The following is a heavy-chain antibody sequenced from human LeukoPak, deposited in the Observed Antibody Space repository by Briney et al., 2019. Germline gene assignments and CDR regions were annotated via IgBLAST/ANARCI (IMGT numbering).Heavy chain of an antibody. V-gene: IGHV3-30*02. CDR1: GFTFSSYG. CDR2: IWYDGSNK. D-gene: IGHD3-22*01. J-gene: IGHJ4*02. Sequence: GGSLRLSCAASGFTFSSYGMHWVRQAPGKGLEWVAVIWYDGSNKYYADSVKGRFTISRDNSKNTLYLQMNSLRAEDTAVYYCALYYYDSSGFDYWGQGTLVTVSS. CDR3: ALYYYDSSGFDY.